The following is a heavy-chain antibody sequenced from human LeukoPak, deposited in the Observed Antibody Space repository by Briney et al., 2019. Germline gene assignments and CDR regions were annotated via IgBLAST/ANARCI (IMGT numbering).Heavy chain of an antibody. J-gene: IGHJ4*02. CDR3: AREGSDGYLFDY. CDR1: GDSVSSNSAT. CDR2: TYYRSKWYN. V-gene: IGHV6-1*01. Sequence: SQTLSLTCAISGDSVSSNSATWDWIRQSPSRGLEWLGRTYYRSKWYNDYAVSVKSRVTINPDTSKNQFSLQLNSVTPDDTAVYYCAREGSDGYLFDYWGQGSLVIVSS. D-gene: IGHD3-22*01.